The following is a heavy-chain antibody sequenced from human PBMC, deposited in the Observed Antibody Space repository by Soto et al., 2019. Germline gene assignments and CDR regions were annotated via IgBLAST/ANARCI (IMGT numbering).Heavy chain of an antibody. J-gene: IGHJ6*02. CDR3: ARDHDSSGYYYRSKAVYGMDV. D-gene: IGHD3-22*01. CDR2: ISYDGSNK. Sequence: PGGSLRLSCAASGFTFSSYAMHWVRQAPGKGLEWVAVISYDGSNKYYADSVKGRFTISRDNSKNTLYLQMNSLRAEDTAVYYCARDHDSSGYYYRSKAVYGMDVWGQGTTVTVSS. CDR1: GFTFSSYA. V-gene: IGHV3-30-3*01.